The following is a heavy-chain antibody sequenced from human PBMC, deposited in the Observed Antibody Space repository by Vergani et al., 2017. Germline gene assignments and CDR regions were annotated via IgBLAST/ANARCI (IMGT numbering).Heavy chain of an antibody. V-gene: IGHV1-8*01. CDR3: ARGSSKGGNDPRSRRGYYFDY. CDR1: GYTFTSYD. CDR2: MNPNSGNT. J-gene: IGHJ4*02. Sequence: QVQLVQSGAEVKKPGASVKVSCKASGYTFTSYDINWVRQATGQGLEWMGWMNPNSGNTGYAQKFQGRVTMTRNTSISTAYMELSSLRSEDTAVYYCARGSSKGGNDPRSRRGYYFDYWGQGTLVTVSS. D-gene: IGHD1-1*01.